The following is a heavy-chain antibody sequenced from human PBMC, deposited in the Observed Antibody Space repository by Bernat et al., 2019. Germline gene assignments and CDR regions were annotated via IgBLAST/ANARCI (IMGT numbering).Heavy chain of an antibody. Sequence: VQLVESGGGVVQPGRSLRLSCAASGFTFSSYAMHWVRQAPGKGLEWVAVISYDGSNKYYADSVKGRFTISRDNSKNTLYLQMNSLRAEDTAVYYCARALYYYDSRGPGAFDIWGQGTMVTVSS. V-gene: IGHV3-30-3*01. J-gene: IGHJ3*02. CDR1: GFTFSSYA. CDR2: ISYDGSNK. CDR3: ARALYYYDSRGPGAFDI. D-gene: IGHD3-22*01.